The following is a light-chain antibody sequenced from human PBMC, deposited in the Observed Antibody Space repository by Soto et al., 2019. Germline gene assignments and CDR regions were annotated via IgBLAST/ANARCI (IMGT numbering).Light chain of an antibody. CDR2: GAS. J-gene: IGKJ4*01. CDR1: QSVSSSN. Sequence: EIVLTQSPGTLSLSPGERATLSCRASQSVSSSNLAWYQQKPGQAPRLLIYGASSGATGIPDRFSGSGSGTDFTLTISRLEPEDLAVYYCQQYVGLPLTFGGGTKV. V-gene: IGKV3-20*01. CDR3: QQYVGLPLT.